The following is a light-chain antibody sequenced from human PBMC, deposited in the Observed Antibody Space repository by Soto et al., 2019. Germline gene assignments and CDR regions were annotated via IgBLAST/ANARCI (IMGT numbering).Light chain of an antibody. J-gene: IGKJ1*01. CDR1: QSVSSN. Sequence: EIVMTHSPATLSVSPGERATLSCRASQSVSSNLAWYQQKPGQAPRLLIYGASTRATGIPARFSGSGSGTEFTLTISSLQSEDFAVYYCQQYNNLPKTFGQGTKVDTK. V-gene: IGKV3-15*01. CDR3: QQYNNLPKT. CDR2: GAS.